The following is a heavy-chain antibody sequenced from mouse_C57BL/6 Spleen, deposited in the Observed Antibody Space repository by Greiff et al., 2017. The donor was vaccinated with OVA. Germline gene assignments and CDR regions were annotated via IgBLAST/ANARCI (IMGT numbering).Heavy chain of an antibody. J-gene: IGHJ2*01. Sequence: VQLQQPGAELVKPGASVKLSCKASGYTFTSYWMHWVKQRPGQGLEWIGMIHPNSGSTNYNEKFKSKATLTVDKSSSTADMQLSSLTSEDSAVYYCARPFYGNYYFDYWGQGTTLTVSS. D-gene: IGHD2-1*01. CDR2: IHPNSGST. CDR1: GYTFTSYW. CDR3: ARPFYGNYYFDY. V-gene: IGHV1-64*01.